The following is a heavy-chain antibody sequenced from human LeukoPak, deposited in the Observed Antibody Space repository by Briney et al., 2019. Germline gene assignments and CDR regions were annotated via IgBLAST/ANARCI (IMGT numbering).Heavy chain of an antibody. V-gene: IGHV1-2*02. D-gene: IGHD1-26*01. CDR3: ARVKPVGAPPLPDY. Sequence: EASVKVSCKASGYTFTGYYMHWVRQAPGQGLEWMGWINPNSGGTNYAQKFQGRVTMTRDTSISTAYMELSRLRSDDTAVYYCARVKPVGAPPLPDYWGQGTLVTVSS. CDR1: GYTFTGYY. J-gene: IGHJ4*02. CDR2: INPNSGGT.